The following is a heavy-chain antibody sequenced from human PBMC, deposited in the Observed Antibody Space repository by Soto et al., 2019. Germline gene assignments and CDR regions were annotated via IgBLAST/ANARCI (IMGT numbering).Heavy chain of an antibody. V-gene: IGHV4-31*04. D-gene: IGHD5-18*01. CDR3: AAERGDTAPTRFLVY. J-gene: IGHJ4*02. CDR2: IYFDGGI. CDR1: GGSIRSGGYY. Sequence: QVRLQESGPGLVKPSQTLSLTCTVSGGSIRSGGYYWTWIRQHPEKGLEWIGFIYFDGGIYYNPSLKSRGTMSVAESNNHSSLRLTTVTAADTAVYYCAAERGDTAPTRFLVYWGQGTLVTVSS.